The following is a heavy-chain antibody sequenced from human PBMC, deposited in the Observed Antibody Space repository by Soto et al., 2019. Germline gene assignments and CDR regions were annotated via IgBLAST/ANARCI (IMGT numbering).Heavy chain of an antibody. CDR1: GFTFSTYA. V-gene: IGHV3-23*01. Sequence: EVQLLESGGGLVQPGGSLRLSCAASGFTFSTYAMSWVRQAPGKGLEWVSGMSGIGGSTYYADSVKGRFTISRDNSKNTLYLKMNLLRAEDTAVYYCMNLYSYGSGSYYKWGQGTLVTVSS. D-gene: IGHD3-10*01. J-gene: IGHJ4*02. CDR2: MSGIGGST. CDR3: MNLYSYGSGSYYK.